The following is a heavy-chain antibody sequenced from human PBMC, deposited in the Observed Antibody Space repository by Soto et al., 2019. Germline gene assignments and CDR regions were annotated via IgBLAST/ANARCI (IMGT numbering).Heavy chain of an antibody. CDR2: ISSSSSTI. CDR3: ERDRGDFWSGNFDY. D-gene: IGHD3-3*01. V-gene: IGHV3-48*02. Sequence: EVQLVESGGGLVQPGGSLRLSCAASGFTFSSYSMNWVRQAPGKGLEWVSYISSSSSTIYYADSVKGRFTISRDNAKHSLYLQMNSRRDEDTAVYYCERDRGDFWSGNFDYWGQGTLVTVSS. CDR1: GFTFSSYS. J-gene: IGHJ4*02.